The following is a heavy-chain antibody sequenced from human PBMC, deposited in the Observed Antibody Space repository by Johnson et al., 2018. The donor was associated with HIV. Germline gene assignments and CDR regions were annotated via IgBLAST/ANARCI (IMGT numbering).Heavy chain of an antibody. CDR1: GFTFSDYY. J-gene: IGHJ3*02. CDR3: ARDTGWSIVGATDGRDAFDI. Sequence: QVHLVESGGGLVMPGASLRLSCAASGFTFSDYYMSWIRQAPGKGLEWVAFIRYDGNSIYYIDSVKGRFTVSSDHSKNTLYLQMNSLRAEDTAVYYCARDTGWSIVGATDGRDAFDIWGQGTMVTVSS. CDR2: IRYDGNSI. V-gene: IGHV3-30*02. D-gene: IGHD1-26*01.